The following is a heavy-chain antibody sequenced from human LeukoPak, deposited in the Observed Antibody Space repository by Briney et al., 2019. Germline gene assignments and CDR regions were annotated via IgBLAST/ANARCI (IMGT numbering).Heavy chain of an antibody. V-gene: IGHV4-34*01. Sequence: SETLSLTCAVYGGSFRGYYWSGVRQPPGKGLEWIGEINHSGSTNYNPSLKSRVTISVDTSKNQFSLKLSSVTAADTAVYYCARIVRGVISDWGQGTLVTVSS. D-gene: IGHD3-10*02. J-gene: IGHJ4*02. CDR2: INHSGST. CDR1: GGSFRGYY. CDR3: ARIVRGVISD.